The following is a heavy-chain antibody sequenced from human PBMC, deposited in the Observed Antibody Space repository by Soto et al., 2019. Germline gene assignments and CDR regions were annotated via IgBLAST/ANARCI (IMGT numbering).Heavy chain of an antibody. CDR2: INPSGGST. CDR3: ARDQEPSTLYYDYYYMDV. Sequence: QVQLVQSGAEVKKPGASVTVSCKASGYTFTSYYIHWVRQAPGQGLEWMGIINPSGGSTSYAQKFQGRVTMTRDTSTSTVYMEVSGLRSEDTAVYYCARDQEPSTLYYDYYYMDVWGKWTTVTVSS. V-gene: IGHV1-46*03. J-gene: IGHJ6*03. CDR1: GYTFTSYY.